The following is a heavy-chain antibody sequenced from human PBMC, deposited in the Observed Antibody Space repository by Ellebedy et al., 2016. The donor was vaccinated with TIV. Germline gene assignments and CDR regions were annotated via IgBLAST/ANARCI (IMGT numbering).Heavy chain of an antibody. Sequence: PGGSLRLSCAASGFSFSSFGMHWVRQAPGKGLEWVAFVRYDGSDKYYADSVKGRFTISRDNSKNTLFLQMKSLRPEDTAVYYCAKEWSMDIVTTHWFDPWGQGTLVTVSS. CDR3: AKEWSMDIVTTHWFDP. D-gene: IGHD5-12*01. CDR2: VRYDGSDK. CDR1: GFSFSSFG. V-gene: IGHV3-30*02. J-gene: IGHJ5*02.